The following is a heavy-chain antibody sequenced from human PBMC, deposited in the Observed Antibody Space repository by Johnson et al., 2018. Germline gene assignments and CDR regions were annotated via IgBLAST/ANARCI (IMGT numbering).Heavy chain of an antibody. V-gene: IGHV3-49*05. D-gene: IGHD6-19*01. Sequence: VQLQESGPGLVKPSENLSLTCTVSGDSIGNHYWNWFRQAPGKGLEWVGFIRREPYGGTTEYAAFVKGRFIISRDDSKSIAYLQMNSLKIEDTAVYYCTRGVGWYDSLDYWGQGTLVTVSS. CDR3: TRGVGWYDSLDY. CDR2: IRREPYGGTT. J-gene: IGHJ4*02. CDR1: GDSIGNHY.